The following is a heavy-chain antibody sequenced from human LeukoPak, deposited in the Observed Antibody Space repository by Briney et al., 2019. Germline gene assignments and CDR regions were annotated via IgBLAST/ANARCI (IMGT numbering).Heavy chain of an antibody. CDR3: ARDQEAFDY. J-gene: IGHJ4*02. CDR1: GYSFTSNY. V-gene: IGHV1-46*01. Sequence: WASVTVSCTASGYSFTSNYIHWVRQAPGQGLEWMGMIYPRDGSTSYAQKFQGRVTVARDTSTSTVHMELSGLRSEDTAVYYCARDQEAFDYWGQGTLVTVSS. CDR2: IYPRDGST.